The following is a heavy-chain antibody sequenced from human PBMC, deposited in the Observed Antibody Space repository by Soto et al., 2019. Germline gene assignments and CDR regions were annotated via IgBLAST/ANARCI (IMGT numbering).Heavy chain of an antibody. CDR2: ISYDGSNK. J-gene: IGHJ6*02. D-gene: IGHD3-3*01. Sequence: QVQLVESGGGVVQPGRSLRLSCAASGFTFSSYGMHWVRQAPGKGLEGVAVISYDGSNKYYADSVKGRFTISRDNSKNTLYLQMNSLRAEDTAVYYCAKDLGTYYDFWSGSYGMDVWGQGTTVTVSS. CDR1: GFTFSSYG. V-gene: IGHV3-30*18. CDR3: AKDLGTYYDFWSGSYGMDV.